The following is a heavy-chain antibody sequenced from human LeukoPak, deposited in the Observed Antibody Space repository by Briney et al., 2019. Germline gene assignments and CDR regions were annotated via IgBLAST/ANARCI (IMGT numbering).Heavy chain of an antibody. V-gene: IGHV1-8*01. CDR3: ARPGGYSNVNEAY. Sequence: ASVKVSCKASGYTFTNYDINWVRQATGQGLEWMGWMNPNSGNTGYAQKFQGRVTMTRNTSIRTAYMELSSLRSEDTAVYYCARPGGYSNVNEAYWGQGTLVTFSS. J-gene: IGHJ4*02. CDR2: MNPNSGNT. CDR1: GYTFTNYD. D-gene: IGHD5-18*01.